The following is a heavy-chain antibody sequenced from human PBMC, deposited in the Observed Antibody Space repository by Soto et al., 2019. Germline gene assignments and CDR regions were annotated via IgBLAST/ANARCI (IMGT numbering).Heavy chain of an antibody. CDR2: LSLSGIST. CDR3: GRGQYYSDTTGYYDIHY. Sequence: QVQLVQSGAEVEKPGASVKVSCKTSGYTFTSYYLHWVLQAPGQGLEWMGMLSLSGISTTYAQKFQDRVTLTWDTATSTLYLELSSLRSEDTAVYYCGRGQYYSDTTGYYDIHYWGQGTLVTVSS. D-gene: IGHD3-22*01. V-gene: IGHV1-46*03. CDR1: GYTFTSYY. J-gene: IGHJ4*02.